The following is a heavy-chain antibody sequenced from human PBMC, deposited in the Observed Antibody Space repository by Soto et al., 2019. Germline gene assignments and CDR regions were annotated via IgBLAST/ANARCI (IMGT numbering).Heavy chain of an antibody. J-gene: IGHJ5*02. CDR2: ISEGGDST. Sequence: EVQLLESGGGLVQPGGSLRLSCAASGFTFRNYAMYWVRQAPGKGLEWVSAISEGGDSTHYADSVKGRFTISRDNSKNTVYLQMTSLRAEDTALYFCATDLVSRAAPWGQGTLVTVSS. V-gene: IGHV3-23*01. CDR1: GFTFRNYA. CDR3: ATDLVSRAAP. D-gene: IGHD2-21*01.